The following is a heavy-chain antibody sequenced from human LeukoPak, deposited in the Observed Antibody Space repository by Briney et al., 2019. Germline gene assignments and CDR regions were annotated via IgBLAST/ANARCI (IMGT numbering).Heavy chain of an antibody. CDR1: GYTFTSYA. J-gene: IGHJ4*02. CDR3: ARGDDYSNQFDY. CDR2: INAGNGNT. D-gene: IGHD4-11*01. V-gene: IGHV1-3*03. Sequence: ASVKVSCKASGYTFTSYAMHWVRQAPGQRLEWMGWINAGNGNTKYSQELQGRVTITRDTSASTAYMELSSLRSEDMAVYYCARGDDYSNQFDYWGQGTLVTVSS.